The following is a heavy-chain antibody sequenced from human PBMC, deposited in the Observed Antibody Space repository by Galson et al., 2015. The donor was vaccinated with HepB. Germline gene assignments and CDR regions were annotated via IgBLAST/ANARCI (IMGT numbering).Heavy chain of an antibody. CDR2: INAGNGNT. J-gene: IGHJ4*02. D-gene: IGHD4/OR15-4a*01. CDR3: ARDQSPRVTLVLGY. V-gene: IGHV1-3*01. CDR1: GFTFTSYA. Sequence: SVKVSCKASGFTFTSYAMHWVRQAPGQGLEWIGWINAGNGNTKYSQKFQGRVTITRDTSASTAYMELSSLRSEDTAVYYCARDQSPRVTLVLGYWGQGTLVTVSS.